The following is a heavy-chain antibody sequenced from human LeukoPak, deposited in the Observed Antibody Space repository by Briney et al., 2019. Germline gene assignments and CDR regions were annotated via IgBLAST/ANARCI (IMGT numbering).Heavy chain of an antibody. J-gene: IGHJ4*02. CDR3: AKDHSSVAGSLWYFDY. CDR2: INPDGSST. D-gene: IGHD6-19*01. V-gene: IGHV3-74*01. CDR1: GFSFSIYW. Sequence: GGSLRLSCAASGFSFSIYWMHWVRQAPGKGLVWVSHINPDGSSTRYADSVKGRFTISRDGSKNTLYLQMNSLRGEDTAVYYCAKDHSSVAGSLWYFDYWGQGTLVTVSS.